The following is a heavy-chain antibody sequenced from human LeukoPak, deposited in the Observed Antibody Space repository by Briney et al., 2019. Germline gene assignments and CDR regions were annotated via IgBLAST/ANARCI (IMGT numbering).Heavy chain of an antibody. D-gene: IGHD3-10*01. J-gene: IGHJ4*02. V-gene: IGHV4-59*08. CDR2: IYYSGST. Sequence: SETLSLTCTVSGGSISSYYWSWIRQPPGKGLEWIGYIYYSGSTNYNPSLKSRVTISVDTSKNQFSLKLSSVTAADTAVYYCASRPYYGSGSYYNCPDYWGQGTLVTVSS. CDR3: ASRPYYGSGSYYNCPDY. CDR1: GGSISSYY.